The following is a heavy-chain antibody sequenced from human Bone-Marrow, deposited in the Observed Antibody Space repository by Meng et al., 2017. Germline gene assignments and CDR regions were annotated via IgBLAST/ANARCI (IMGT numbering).Heavy chain of an antibody. Sequence: QLQLQESGPGLVKPSEALSLTCSVSGGSISTSGYYWSWIRQPPGKGLEWIGSIGHSGITYYTPSLKSRVTVSIDTSKSQFSLKLTSVTAADTAVYYCVRSSSWVRTGFDPWGQGTLVTVSS. J-gene: IGHJ5*02. CDR2: IGHSGIT. D-gene: IGHD6-13*01. CDR3: VRSSSWVRTGFDP. CDR1: GGSISTSGYY. V-gene: IGHV4-39*01.